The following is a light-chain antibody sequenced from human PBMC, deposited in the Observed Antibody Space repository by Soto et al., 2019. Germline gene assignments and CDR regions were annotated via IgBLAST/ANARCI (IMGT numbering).Light chain of an antibody. CDR2: AAS. V-gene: IGKV1-12*01. J-gene: IGKJ4*01. Sequence: DIQMPQSPSSVSASVGDRVTITCRASQGVNTCLAWYQKKPGKAPELLISAASNLHSGVPSRFSGSGSGTDFTLTISSLQPEDFATYYCQQASSRPLTFGGGTKVE. CDR1: QGVNTC. CDR3: QQASSRPLT.